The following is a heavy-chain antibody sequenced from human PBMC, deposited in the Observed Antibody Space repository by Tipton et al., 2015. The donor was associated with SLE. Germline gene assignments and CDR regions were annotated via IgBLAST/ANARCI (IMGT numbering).Heavy chain of an antibody. CDR3: ARHPTYFDY. J-gene: IGHJ4*02. Sequence: TLSLTCAVYGGSFSGYYWSWIRQPPGKGLEWIGEINHRGSTNYNPSLKSRIAISVDTSKNQFSLRLSSVTAADTAVYYCARHPTYFDYWGQGTLVTVSS. CDR1: GGSFSGYY. V-gene: IGHV4-34*01. CDR2: INHRGST.